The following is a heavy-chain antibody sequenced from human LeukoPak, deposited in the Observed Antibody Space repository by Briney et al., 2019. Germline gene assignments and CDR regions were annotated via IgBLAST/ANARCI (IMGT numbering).Heavy chain of an antibody. CDR2: IYHSGST. J-gene: IGHJ3*02. CDR1: GGSISSGGYS. Sequence: KPSETLSLTCAVSGGSISSGGYSWSWIRQPPGKGLEWIGYIYHSGSTYYNPSLKSRVTISVDRSKNQFSLKLSSVTAADTAVYYCARDSRGYGGNSRAFDIWGQGTMVTVSS. CDR3: ARDSRGYGGNSRAFDI. D-gene: IGHD4-23*01. V-gene: IGHV4-30-2*01.